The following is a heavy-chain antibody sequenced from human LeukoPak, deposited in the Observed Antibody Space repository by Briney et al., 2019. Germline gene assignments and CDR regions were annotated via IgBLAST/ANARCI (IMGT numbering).Heavy chain of an antibody. CDR2: INHSGST. V-gene: IGHV4-34*01. CDR1: GGSFSGYY. Sequence: SETLSLTCAVYGGSFSGYYWSWIRQPPGKGLEWIGEINHSGSTNYNPSLKSRVTISVDTSKNQFSLKLSSVTAADTAVYYCAREGYRSSTSCYKGAPDYWGQGTLVTVSS. D-gene: IGHD2-2*01. J-gene: IGHJ4*02. CDR3: AREGYRSSTSCYKGAPDY.